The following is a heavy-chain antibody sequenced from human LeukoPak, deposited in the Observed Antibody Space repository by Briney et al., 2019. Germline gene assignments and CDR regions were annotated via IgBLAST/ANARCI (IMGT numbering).Heavy chain of an antibody. J-gene: IGHJ4*02. CDR1: GFTFSSYW. CDR3: ARDRGDGYSSSWGDY. CDR2: IKQDGSEK. Sequence: GGSLRLSCAASGFTFSSYWMSWVRQTPGKGLEWVANIKQDGSEKYYVDSVKGRFTISRDNAKNPLYLQMNSLRAEDTAVYYCARDRGDGYSSSWGDYWGQGTLVTVSS. V-gene: IGHV3-7*01. D-gene: IGHD6-13*01.